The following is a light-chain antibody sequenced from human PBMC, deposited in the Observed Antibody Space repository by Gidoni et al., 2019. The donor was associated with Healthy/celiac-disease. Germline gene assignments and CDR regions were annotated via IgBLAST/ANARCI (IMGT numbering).Light chain of an antibody. Sequence: SYELTQPPSVSVSPGQTASLNCSGDKLGDKYACWYQQKPGQSPVLVIYQDSKRPSGIPERFSGSNSGNTATLTIRGTQAMDEADYFCQAWDSRVFGGGTKLTVL. CDR2: QDS. CDR3: QAWDSRV. V-gene: IGLV3-1*01. CDR1: KLGDKY. J-gene: IGLJ2*01.